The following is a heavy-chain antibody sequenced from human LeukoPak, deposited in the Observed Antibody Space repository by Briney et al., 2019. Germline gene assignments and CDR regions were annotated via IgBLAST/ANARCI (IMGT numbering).Heavy chain of an antibody. CDR3: ARGDKPYSSGGFGY. J-gene: IGHJ4*02. Sequence: ASVTVSCKASGYTFTSYAMHWVRQAPGQRREWMGWINAGNGNTKYSQKFQGRVTITRDTSASTAYMELSSLRSEDTAVYYCARGDKPYSSGGFGYWGQGTLVTVSS. CDR2: INAGNGNT. D-gene: IGHD6-19*01. CDR1: GYTFTSYA. V-gene: IGHV1-3*01.